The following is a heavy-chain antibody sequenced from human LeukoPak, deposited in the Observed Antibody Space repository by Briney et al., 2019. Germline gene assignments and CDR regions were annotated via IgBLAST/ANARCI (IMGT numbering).Heavy chain of an antibody. D-gene: IGHD3-22*01. CDR3: ARGGFRHFDP. Sequence: GGSLRPSCAASGFGIYSQTMSWLRQAPGKGLEWVASTKEDEIDIHYVDSVKGRFTISRDNAKDIVYLQMNSLRVEDTAVYYCARGGFRHFDPWGQGTLVTVSS. CDR1: GFGIYSQT. V-gene: IGHV3-7*01. J-gene: IGHJ5*02. CDR2: TKEDEIDI.